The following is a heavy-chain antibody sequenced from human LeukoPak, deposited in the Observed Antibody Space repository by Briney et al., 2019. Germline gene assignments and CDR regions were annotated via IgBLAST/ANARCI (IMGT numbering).Heavy chain of an antibody. CDR1: GFSFSDYY. CDR3: ARDRTYYDFWSGYYTGFSQNYFDY. Sequence: PGGSLRLSCAASGFSFSDYYMSWIRQAPGKGLEWVSYISSSDSTIYYADSVKGRFTISRDNTKNSLYLQMNSLRAEDTAVYYCARDRTYYDFWSGYYTGFSQNYFDYWGQGTLVTVSS. J-gene: IGHJ4*02. CDR2: ISSSDSTI. D-gene: IGHD3-3*01. V-gene: IGHV3-11*04.